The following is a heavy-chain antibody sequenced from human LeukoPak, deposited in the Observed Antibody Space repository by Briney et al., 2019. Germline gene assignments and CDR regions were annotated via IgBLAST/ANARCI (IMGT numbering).Heavy chain of an antibody. J-gene: IGHJ4*02. V-gene: IGHV3-74*03. CDR3: ARFAAYEYHFDY. CDR2: LSSDGSRS. D-gene: IGHD2-15*01. Sequence: GGSLRLSCATSGFPFTRYWIHWIRQAPGKGLEWVSRLSSDGSRSTYADSVKGRFIISRDNAKNTLYLQMNSLRVEDTAFYFCARFAAYEYHFDYWGRGALVTVSS. CDR1: GFPFTRYW.